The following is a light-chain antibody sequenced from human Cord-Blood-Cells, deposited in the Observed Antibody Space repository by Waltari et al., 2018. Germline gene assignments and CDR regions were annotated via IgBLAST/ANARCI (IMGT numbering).Light chain of an antibody. CDR3: QQRSNWPYT. Sequence: EIVLTQPRATLSLSPGERATLSCRASQSVSSYLAWYQQKPGQAPRLLIYDASNRATGIPARFSGSGSGTDFTLTISSLEPEDFAVYYCQQRSNWPYTFGQGTKLEIK. J-gene: IGKJ2*01. V-gene: IGKV3-11*01. CDR2: DAS. CDR1: QSVSSY.